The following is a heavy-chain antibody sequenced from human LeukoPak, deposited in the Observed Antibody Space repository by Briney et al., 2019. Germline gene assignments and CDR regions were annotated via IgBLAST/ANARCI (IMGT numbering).Heavy chain of an antibody. V-gene: IGHV3-53*01. Sequence: GGSLRLSCAASGFTVNSNYMSWVRQALGKGLEWVSVIYSGGSTYYADSVKGRFTISRDNSKNTLYLQMNSLRAEDTAVYYCASTYYYDSSGSRLVDYWGQGTLVTVSS. CDR3: ASTYYYDSSGSRLVDY. CDR2: IYSGGST. CDR1: GFTVNSNY. D-gene: IGHD3-22*01. J-gene: IGHJ4*02.